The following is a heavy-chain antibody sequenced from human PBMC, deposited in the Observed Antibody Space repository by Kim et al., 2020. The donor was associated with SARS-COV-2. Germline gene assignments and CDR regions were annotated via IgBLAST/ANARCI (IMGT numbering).Heavy chain of an antibody. J-gene: IGHJ6*02. CDR1: GFTFSSYA. D-gene: IGHD3-16*01. V-gene: IGHV3-23*01. CDR2: ISGSGGST. Sequence: GGSLRLSCAASGFTFSSYAMSWVRQAPGKGLEWVSDISGSGGSTYYADSVKGRFTISRDNSKNTLYLQMNSLRAEDTAVYYCAKGGYDYVWGSPFPNSGMDVWGQGTTVTVSS. CDR3: AKGGYDYVWGSPFPNSGMDV.